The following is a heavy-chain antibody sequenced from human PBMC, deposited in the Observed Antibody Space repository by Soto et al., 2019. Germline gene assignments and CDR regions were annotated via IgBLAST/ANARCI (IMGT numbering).Heavy chain of an antibody. CDR3: ARDPGGYCSSTSCYTLDY. D-gene: IGHD2-2*02. V-gene: IGHV3-33*01. CDR1: GFTFSSYG. Sequence: HPGGSLRLSCAASGFTFSSYGMHWVRQAPGKGLEWVAVIWYDGSNKYYADSVKGRFTISRDNSKNTLYLQMNSLRAEDTAVYYCARDPGGYCSSTSCYTLDYWGQGTLVTVS. CDR2: IWYDGSNK. J-gene: IGHJ4*02.